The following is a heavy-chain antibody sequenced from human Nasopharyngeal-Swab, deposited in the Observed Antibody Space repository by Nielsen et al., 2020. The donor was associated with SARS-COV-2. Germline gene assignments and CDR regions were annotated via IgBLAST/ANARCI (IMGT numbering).Heavy chain of an antibody. V-gene: IGHV4-31*03. CDR2: IYYSGST. J-gene: IGHJ2*01. CDR3: ARGWRSSGWYTNRYFDL. D-gene: IGHD6-19*01. CDR1: GGSISSGGYY. Sequence: LRLSCSVSGGSISSGGYYWSWIRQHPGKGLEWIGYIYYSGSTYYNPSLKSRVTISVDTSKNQFSLKLSSVTAADTAVYYCARGWRSSGWYTNRYFDLWGRGTLVTVSS.